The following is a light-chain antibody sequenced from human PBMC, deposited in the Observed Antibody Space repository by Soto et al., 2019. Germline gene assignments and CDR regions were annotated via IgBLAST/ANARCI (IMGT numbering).Light chain of an antibody. CDR3: QQYSTYPRT. Sequence: DIQMTQSPSTLSASVGDRVTITCRASQSISSLLAWYQQKPGRAPTLLIYKASTLESGVPSRFSGSESGTEFTLTISSLRPDDFATYYCQQYSTYPRTFGQGTRLDIK. CDR1: QSISSL. CDR2: KAS. V-gene: IGKV1-5*03. J-gene: IGKJ5*01.